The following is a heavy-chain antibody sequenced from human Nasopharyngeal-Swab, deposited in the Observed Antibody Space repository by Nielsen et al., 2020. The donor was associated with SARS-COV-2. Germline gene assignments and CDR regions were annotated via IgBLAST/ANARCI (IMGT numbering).Heavy chain of an antibody. CDR1: GFTFSNYR. CDR2: IYSGGST. J-gene: IGHJ6*03. CDR3: ARDRSPLGDFWSGYYPADYYYYMDV. Sequence: GGSLRLSCAASGFTFSNYRMHWVRQAPGKGLEWVSVIYSGGSTYYADSVKGRFTISRDNSKNTLYLQMNSLRAEDTAVYYCARDRSPLGDFWSGYYPADYYYYMDVWGKGTMVTVSS. V-gene: IGHV3-66*01. D-gene: IGHD3-3*01.